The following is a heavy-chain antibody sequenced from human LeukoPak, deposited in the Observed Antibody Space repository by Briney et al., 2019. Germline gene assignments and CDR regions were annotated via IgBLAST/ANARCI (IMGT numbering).Heavy chain of an antibody. V-gene: IGHV1-69*05. CDR1: GGTFSSYA. J-gene: IGHJ5*02. D-gene: IGHD4-23*01. CDR3: ARDEGGNYGWFDP. Sequence: GSSVKVSCKASGGTFSSYAISWVRQAPGQGLEWMGGIIPIFGTANYAQKFQGRVTITTDESTSTAYMELSSLRSEDTAVYYCARDEGGNYGWFDPWGQGTLVTVSS. CDR2: IIPIFGTA.